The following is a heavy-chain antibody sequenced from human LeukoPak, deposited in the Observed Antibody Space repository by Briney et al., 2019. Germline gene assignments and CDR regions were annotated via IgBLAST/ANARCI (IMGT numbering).Heavy chain of an antibody. CDR3: ARSLVAARRELAFDI. CDR1: GFTFSNYA. J-gene: IGHJ3*02. D-gene: IGHD6-6*01. CDR2: ISGPAGSW. V-gene: IGHV3-23*01. Sequence: PGGSLRLSCAASGFTFSNYAMSWVRQAPGKGLEWVSAISGPAGSWDYADVVKGRFTISRDNSKNTLFLQMNSLSPEDTAIYYCARSLVAARRELAFDIWGQGTMVTVSS.